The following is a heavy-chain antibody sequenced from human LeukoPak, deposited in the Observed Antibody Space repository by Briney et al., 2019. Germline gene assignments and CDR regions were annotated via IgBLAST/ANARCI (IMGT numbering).Heavy chain of an antibody. CDR2: INHSGST. V-gene: IGHV4-34*01. J-gene: IGHJ4*02. D-gene: IGHD3-10*01. CDR3: ARGLWFGESSFYSDY. Sequence: SETLSLTCAVYGGSFSGYYWSWIRQPPGKGLEWIGEINHSGSTNYNPSLKSRVTISVDTSKNQFSLKLSSVTAADTAVYYCARGLWFGESSFYSDYWGQGTLVTVSS. CDR1: GGSFSGYY.